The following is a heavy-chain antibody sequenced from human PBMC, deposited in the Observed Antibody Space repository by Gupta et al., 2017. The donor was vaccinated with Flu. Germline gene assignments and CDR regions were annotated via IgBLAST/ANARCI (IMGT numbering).Heavy chain of an antibody. D-gene: IGHD4-23*01. CDR3: ARDDNYGGNSYGAFDI. Sequence: EVQLVESGGGLVKPGGSLRLSCAASGFTFSRYNMNWVRQAPGKGLEWVSSISSSSSYIYYADSVKGRFTISRDNAKNSLYLQMNSLRAEDTAVYYCARDDNYGGNSYGAFDIWGQGTMVTVSS. CDR1: GFTFSRYN. V-gene: IGHV3-21*01. CDR2: ISSSSSYI. J-gene: IGHJ3*02.